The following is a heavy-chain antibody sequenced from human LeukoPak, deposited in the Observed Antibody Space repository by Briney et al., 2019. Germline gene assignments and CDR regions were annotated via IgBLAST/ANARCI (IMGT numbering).Heavy chain of an antibody. Sequence: VSCKASGGTFSSYAIRWVRQAPGQGLEWMGRIIPIFGTANYAQKFQGRVTINTDESTSTAYMELSRLRSEDTDVYYCARAGLRSDYYDSSGYYWDYWGQGTLVTVSS. CDR1: GGTFSSYA. J-gene: IGHJ4*02. CDR2: IIPIFGTA. D-gene: IGHD3-22*01. CDR3: ARAGLRSDYYDSSGYYWDY. V-gene: IGHV1-69*05.